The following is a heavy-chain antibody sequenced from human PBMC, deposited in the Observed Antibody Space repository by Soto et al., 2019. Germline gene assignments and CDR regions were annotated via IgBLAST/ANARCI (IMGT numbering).Heavy chain of an antibody. CDR2: IYHSGST. D-gene: IGHD3-22*01. J-gene: IGHJ4*02. CDR3: ARAEGYYYDSSGYYY. CDR1: GGSISNNTW. V-gene: IGHV4-4*02. Sequence: SETLSLTCAVSGGSISNNTWWSWVRQPPGKGLEWIGEIYHSGSTNYNPSLKSRVSISVDKSKNQFSLRLSSVTAADMAVYYCARAEGYYYDSSGYYYWGQGTLVTVSS.